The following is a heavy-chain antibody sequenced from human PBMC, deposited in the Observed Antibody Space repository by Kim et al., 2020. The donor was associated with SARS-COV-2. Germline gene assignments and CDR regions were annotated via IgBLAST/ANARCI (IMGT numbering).Heavy chain of an antibody. J-gene: IGHJ4*02. CDR2: IKSKTDGGAT. V-gene: IGHV3-15*01. D-gene: IGHD6-13*01. Sequence: GGSLRLSCAASGFNFNYAWMTWVRQAPGKGLEWVGRIKSKTDGGATEYAAPVKGRFTISRDDSKNTLYLQMNSLKTEDTGVYYCTGIAAAVWGQGTLVTVSS. CDR3: TGIAAAV. CDR1: GFNFNYAW.